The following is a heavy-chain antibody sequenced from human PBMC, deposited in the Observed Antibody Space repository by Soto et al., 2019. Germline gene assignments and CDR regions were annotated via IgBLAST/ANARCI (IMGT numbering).Heavy chain of an antibody. D-gene: IGHD3-22*01. CDR2: IYYNEST. Sequence: KPSETLSLTCTVSGASISSSSYYWGWIRQPPGKGLEWIGNIYYNESTYHNPSLKSRVTISVDTSKNQFSLKLRSVTAADTAVYYCARTYVSGRSRNDWFDPWCQAILVTVS. CDR1: GASISSSSYY. V-gene: IGHV4-39*01. CDR3: ARTYVSGRSRNDWFDP. J-gene: IGHJ5*02.